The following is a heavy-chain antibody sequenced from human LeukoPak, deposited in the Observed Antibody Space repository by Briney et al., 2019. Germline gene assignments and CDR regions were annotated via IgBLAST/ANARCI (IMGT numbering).Heavy chain of an antibody. Sequence: GASVKVSCKASGYTFTSYGISWVRQAPGQGLEWMGWISAYNGNTNYAQKLQGRVTMTTDTSTSTAYMELRSLRSDDTAVYYCARDHSCSSTSCFLWMNNWFDPWGQGTLVTVSS. J-gene: IGHJ5*02. CDR3: ARDHSCSSTSCFLWMNNWFDP. CDR2: ISAYNGNT. V-gene: IGHV1-18*01. CDR1: GYTFTSYG. D-gene: IGHD2-2*01.